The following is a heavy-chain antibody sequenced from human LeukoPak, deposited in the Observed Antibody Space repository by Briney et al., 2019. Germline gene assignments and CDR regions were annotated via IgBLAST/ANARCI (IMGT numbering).Heavy chain of an antibody. CDR2: ISGSGGST. CDR1: GFTFSSYA. J-gene: IGHJ5*02. CDR3: VDSNGYYSWFDP. D-gene: IGHD3-22*01. V-gene: IGHV3-23*01. Sequence: GGSLRLSCAASGFTFSSYAMSWVRQAPGKGLEWVSAISGSGGSTYYADSVKGRFTISRDNSKNTLYLQMNSLRAEDTAVYYCVDSNGYYSWFDPWGQGTLVTVSS.